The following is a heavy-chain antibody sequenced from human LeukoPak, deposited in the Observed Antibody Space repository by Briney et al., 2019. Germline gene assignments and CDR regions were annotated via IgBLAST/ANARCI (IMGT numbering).Heavy chain of an antibody. J-gene: IGHJ4*02. CDR3: ARDYWSGYRYGYFGY. Sequence: PSETLSLTCTVSGGSISSYYWSWIRQAPGKGLEWIGYIYYRGSTYYNPSLKGRITISVDTSKNQVSLKVSSVTAADTAVYYCARDYWSGYRYGYFGYWGQGTLVTV. CDR2: IYYRGST. D-gene: IGHD5-18*01. V-gene: IGHV4-59*01. CDR1: GGSISSYY.